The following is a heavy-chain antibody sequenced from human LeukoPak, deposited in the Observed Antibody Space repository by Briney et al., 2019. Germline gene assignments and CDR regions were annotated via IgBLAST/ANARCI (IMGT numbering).Heavy chain of an antibody. D-gene: IGHD5-18*01. CDR2: IIPIFGTA. CDR3: ARGSLSGYSYDYYYYGMDV. CDR1: GGTFSSYA. V-gene: IGHV1-69*13. J-gene: IGHJ6*02. Sequence: ASVKVSCKASGGTFSSYAISWVRPAPGQGLEWMGGIIPIFGTANYAQKFQGRVTITADESTSTAYMELSSLRSEDTAVYYCARGSLSGYSYDYYYYGMDVWGQGTTVTVSS.